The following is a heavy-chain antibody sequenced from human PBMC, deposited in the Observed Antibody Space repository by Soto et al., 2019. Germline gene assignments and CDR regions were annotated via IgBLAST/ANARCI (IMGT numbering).Heavy chain of an antibody. CDR2: IYHSGST. D-gene: IGHD4-17*01. Sequence: SETLSLTCDVSGGSISSSNWWSWVRQHPGKGLEWIGEIYHSGSTNYNPSLKSRVTISVDKSKNQFSLKLSSVTAADTAVYYCARANTVTELGVDYWGQGTLVTVSS. J-gene: IGHJ4*02. CDR1: GGSISSSNW. V-gene: IGHV4-4*02. CDR3: ARANTVTELGVDY.